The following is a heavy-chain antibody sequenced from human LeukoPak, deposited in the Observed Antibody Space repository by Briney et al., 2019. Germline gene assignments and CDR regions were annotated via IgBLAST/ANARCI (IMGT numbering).Heavy chain of an antibody. CDR3: ARGVAAPGTGGLSWFDP. Sequence: SQTLSLICTVSGGSISSGGYYWSWIRQPPGKGLEWIGYIYSSGSTNYNPSLKSRVTISLDTSKNQFSLKLSFVTAADTAVYYCARGVAAPGTGGLSWFDPWGQGTLVSVSS. D-gene: IGHD6-13*01. CDR2: IYSSGST. J-gene: IGHJ5*02. V-gene: IGHV4-61*08. CDR1: GGSISSGGYY.